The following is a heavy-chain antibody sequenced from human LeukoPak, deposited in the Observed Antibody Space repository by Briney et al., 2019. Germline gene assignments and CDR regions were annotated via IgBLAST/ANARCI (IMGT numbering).Heavy chain of an antibody. J-gene: IGHJ4*02. CDR2: IYYSGSA. CDR3: ARSYGSGNYFDY. Sequence: SETLSLTCTVSGGSISTYYWSWIRQPPGKGLEWMGYIYYSGSAKNNPSLKSRVTISVDTSKNQFSLKLSSVTAADTAVYYCARSYGSGNYFDYWGQGTLVTVSS. D-gene: IGHD3-10*01. V-gene: IGHV4-59*01. CDR1: GGSISTYY.